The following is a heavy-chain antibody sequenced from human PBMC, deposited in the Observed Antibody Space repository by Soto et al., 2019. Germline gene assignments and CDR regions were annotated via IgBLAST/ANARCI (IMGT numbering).Heavy chain of an antibody. CDR1: AFTFKNHW. CDR2: INGDGSFT. Sequence: VGSLRLSCAASAFTFKNHWMHWVRQVPGKGPVWVSRINGDGSFTSYADAVKGRFTISRDNAKNTLSLQMNSLRAEDTAVYYCAKRGYYYDGSGYYYGLDVWGQGTTVTVSS. V-gene: IGHV3-74*01. J-gene: IGHJ6*02. CDR3: AKRGYYYDGSGYYYGLDV. D-gene: IGHD3-22*01.